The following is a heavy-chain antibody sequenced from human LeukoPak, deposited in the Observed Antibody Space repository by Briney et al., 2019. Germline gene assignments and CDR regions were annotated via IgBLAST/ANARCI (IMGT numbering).Heavy chain of an antibody. CDR2: IKQDGSEK. D-gene: IGHD3-9*01. J-gene: IGHJ4*02. CDR1: GFTFSLYW. Sequence: GSLRLSCAASGFTFSLYWMNWVRRAPGKGPEWVANIKQDGSEKNCVDSVKGRFTISRDNAKNSLYLQMNNLRVEDTAMYYCAGGTGFIIKDWGQGTLVTVSS. V-gene: IGHV3-7*03. CDR3: AGGTGFIIKD.